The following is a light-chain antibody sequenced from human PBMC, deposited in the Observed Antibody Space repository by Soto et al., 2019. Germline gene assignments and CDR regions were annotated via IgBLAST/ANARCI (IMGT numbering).Light chain of an antibody. CDR2: GNI. CDR1: SSNIGAGYD. J-gene: IGLJ2*01. Sequence: QSVLTQPPSVSGAPGQRVTISCTGSSSNIGAGYDVHWYQQLPGTAPKLLIFGNINRPSGVPDRFSGSKSGTSASLAITGLQAEDEADYFCQSYDISLSASVFGGGTTLTVL. V-gene: IGLV1-40*01. CDR3: QSYDISLSASV.